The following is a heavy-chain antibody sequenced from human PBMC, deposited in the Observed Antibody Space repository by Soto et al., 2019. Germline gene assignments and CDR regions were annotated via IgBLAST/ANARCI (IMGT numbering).Heavy chain of an antibody. Sequence: QVHLVQSGAEVRKPGASVKVSCKASGYTFSSYAMHWVRQAPGQRLEWMGWINAGYGNTKSSQKFQDRVTISRDTSESTAYMELTSLRSEDTAVYYCARDTGDGTFDFWGQGTLATVSS. CDR1: GYTFSSYA. CDR2: INAGYGNT. V-gene: IGHV1-3*01. D-gene: IGHD7-27*01. CDR3: ARDTGDGTFDF. J-gene: IGHJ4*02.